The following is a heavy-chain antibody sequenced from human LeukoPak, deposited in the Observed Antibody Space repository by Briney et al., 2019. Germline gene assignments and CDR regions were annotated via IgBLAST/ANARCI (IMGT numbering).Heavy chain of an antibody. J-gene: IGHJ4*02. Sequence: GGSLRLSCVGSGVTFSSYWMHWVRQAPGKGLVWVSRVKSDGSTTTYADSVKGRFTISRDNAKNTLYLQMNSLRAEDTAVYYCAKAYYYDSSGYYPLDYWGQGTLVTVSS. CDR3: AKAYYYDSSGYYPLDY. V-gene: IGHV3-74*03. D-gene: IGHD3-22*01. CDR2: VKSDGSTT. CDR1: GVTFSSYW.